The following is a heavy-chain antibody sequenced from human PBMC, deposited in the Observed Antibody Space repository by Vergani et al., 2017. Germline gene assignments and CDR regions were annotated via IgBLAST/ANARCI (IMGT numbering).Heavy chain of an antibody. D-gene: IGHD3-9*01. V-gene: IGHV1-69*12. Sequence: QVQLVQSGAEVKKPGSSVKVSCKASGGTFSSYAISWVRQAPGQGLEWMGGIIPIFGTANYAQKFQGRVTITADESTSTAYMELSSLRSEDTAVYYCASRAGDYDILTGYSPFDYWGQGILVTVSS. J-gene: IGHJ4*02. CDR1: GGTFSSYA. CDR2: IIPIFGTA. CDR3: ASRAGDYDILTGYSPFDY.